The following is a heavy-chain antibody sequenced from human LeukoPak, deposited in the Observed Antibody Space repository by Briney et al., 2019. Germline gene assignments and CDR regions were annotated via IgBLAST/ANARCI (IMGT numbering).Heavy chain of an antibody. CDR1: GYTFTSYY. Sequence: ASVKVSCKASGYTFTSYYMHWVRQAPGQGLEWMGIINLSGGSTSYAQKFQGRVTMTRDMSTSTAYMELRSLRSDDTAVYYCARDKQPLGYWGQGTLVTVSS. CDR3: ARDKQPLGY. D-gene: IGHD6-13*01. J-gene: IGHJ4*02. CDR2: INLSGGST. V-gene: IGHV1-46*01.